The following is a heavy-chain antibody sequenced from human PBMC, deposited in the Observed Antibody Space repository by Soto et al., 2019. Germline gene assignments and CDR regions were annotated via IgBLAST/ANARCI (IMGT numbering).Heavy chain of an antibody. V-gene: IGHV1-3*01. CDR1: GYTFTSYA. J-gene: IGHJ4*02. D-gene: IGHD3-9*01. Sequence: ASVKVSCKASGYTFTSYAMHWVRQAPGQRLEWMGWINAGNGNTKYSQKFQGRVTITRDTSASTAYMELSSLRSEDTAVYYCARAPGGDILTGYFPPIDYWGQGTLVTVSS. CDR2: INAGNGNT. CDR3: ARAPGGDILTGYFPPIDY.